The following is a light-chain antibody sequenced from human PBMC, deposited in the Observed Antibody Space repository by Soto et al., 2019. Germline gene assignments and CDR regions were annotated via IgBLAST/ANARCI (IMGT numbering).Light chain of an antibody. V-gene: IGKV3-15*01. CDR2: GAS. CDR3: QQYYNWPWT. CDR1: QSISDT. J-gene: IGKJ1*01. Sequence: EIVMTQSPATLSVSPGGRATLSCRASQSISDTLAWYQQKPGQAPRLLIYGASTRAPGFPARFSGSGSGTDFTLTISSLQSEDFAVYYRQQYYNWPWTFGQGTKVDIK.